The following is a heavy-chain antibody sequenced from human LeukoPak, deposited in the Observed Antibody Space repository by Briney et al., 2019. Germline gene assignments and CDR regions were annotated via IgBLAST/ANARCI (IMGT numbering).Heavy chain of an antibody. Sequence: GGSLRLSCAASGFTFSSYEMNWARQAPGKGLEWVSYISSSGSTIYYADSVKGRFTISRDNPKNTLYLQINTLRDEDTGVYYCARARYGSGGYFFDFWGQGTLVTVSS. D-gene: IGHD3-10*01. CDR2: ISSSGSTI. CDR3: ARARYGSGGYFFDF. V-gene: IGHV3-48*03. CDR1: GFTFSSYE. J-gene: IGHJ4*02.